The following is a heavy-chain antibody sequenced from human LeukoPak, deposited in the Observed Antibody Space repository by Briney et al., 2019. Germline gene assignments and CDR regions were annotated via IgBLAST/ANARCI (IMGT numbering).Heavy chain of an antibody. CDR1: GGTFSSYA. Sequence: SVKVSCKASGGTFSSYAVSWVRQAPGQGLEWMGGIIPIFGTANYAQKFQGRVTITADESTSTAYMELSSLRSEDTAVYYCARGPIGSSSWYRFDYWGQGTLVTVSS. CDR3: ARGPIGSSSWYRFDY. D-gene: IGHD6-13*01. CDR2: IIPIFGTA. V-gene: IGHV1-69*13. J-gene: IGHJ4*02.